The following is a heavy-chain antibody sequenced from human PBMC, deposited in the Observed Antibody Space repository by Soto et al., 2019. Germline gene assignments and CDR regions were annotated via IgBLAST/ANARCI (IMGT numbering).Heavy chain of an antibody. Sequence: VASVKVSCKASGGTFNNYVINWVRQAPGQGLEWMAGIIPIFGTPNYAQKFQGRVTITADKSTSTAYMELNSLKSEDTAVYYCAGRCDGTNCLAHFDYWGQGTLSPSPQ. CDR2: IIPIFGTP. CDR1: GGTFNNYV. V-gene: IGHV1-69*06. D-gene: IGHD2-2*01. J-gene: IGHJ4*02. CDR3: AGRCDGTNCLAHFDY.